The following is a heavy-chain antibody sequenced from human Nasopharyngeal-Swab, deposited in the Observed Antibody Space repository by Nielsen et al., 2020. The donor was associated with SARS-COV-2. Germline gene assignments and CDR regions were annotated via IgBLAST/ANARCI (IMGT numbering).Heavy chain of an antibody. V-gene: IGHV1-58*01. CDR3: ARGTSGSGQWLANWFDP. J-gene: IGHJ5*02. CDR1: GFTFTSSA. Sequence: SVKVSCKASGFTFTSSAVQWVRQARGQRLEWIGWIVVGSGNTNYAQKFQERVTITRDTSTSTVYMELSSLRSEDTAVYYCARGTSGSGQWLANWFDPWGQGTLVTVSS. D-gene: IGHD6-19*01. CDR2: IVVGSGNT.